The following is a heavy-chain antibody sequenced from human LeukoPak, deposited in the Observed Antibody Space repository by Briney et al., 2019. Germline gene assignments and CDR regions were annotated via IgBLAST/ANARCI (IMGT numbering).Heavy chain of an antibody. CDR2: IIPIFGTA. CDR3: ARWDMNPSGPWFDP. V-gene: IGHV1-69*06. J-gene: IGHJ5*02. Sequence: SVKVSCKASGGTFSSYAISWVRQAPGQGLEWMGRIIPIFGTANYAQKFQGRVTITADKSTSTAYMELSSLRSEDTAVYYCARWDMNPSGPWFDPWGQGTLVTVSS. CDR1: GGTFSSYA. D-gene: IGHD1-26*01.